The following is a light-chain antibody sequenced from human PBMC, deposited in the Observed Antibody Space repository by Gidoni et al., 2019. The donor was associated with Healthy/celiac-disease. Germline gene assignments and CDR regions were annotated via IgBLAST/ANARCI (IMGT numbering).Light chain of an antibody. CDR3: SSYAGSNNFV. Sequence: SALTPPPSASVSPRQSVTISCTGTSSDVGGYNYVSWYQQHPGKAPKLMIYEVSKRPSGVPDRFFGSKSGNTASLTVSGLQAEDEADYYCSSYAGSNNFVFGTGTKVTVL. J-gene: IGLJ1*01. CDR2: EVS. V-gene: IGLV2-8*01. CDR1: SSDVGGYNY.